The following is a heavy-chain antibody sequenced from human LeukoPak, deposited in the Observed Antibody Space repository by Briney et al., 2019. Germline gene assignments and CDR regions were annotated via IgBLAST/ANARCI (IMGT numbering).Heavy chain of an antibody. CDR3: ARVYSNSPEYGMDV. CDR1: GFTFSSYT. J-gene: IGHJ6*02. Sequence: PGGSLRLSCAASGFTFSSYTMNWVRQAPGKGLEWVSSISSSSTYIYYADSVKGRFTISRDNSKNTVYLQMNSLRAEDTAVYYCARVYSNSPEYGMDVWGQGTTVTVSS. CDR2: ISSSSTYI. V-gene: IGHV3-21*01. D-gene: IGHD2/OR15-2a*01.